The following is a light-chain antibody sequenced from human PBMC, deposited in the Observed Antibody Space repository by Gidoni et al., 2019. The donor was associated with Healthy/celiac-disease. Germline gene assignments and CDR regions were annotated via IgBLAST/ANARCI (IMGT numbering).Light chain of an antibody. V-gene: IGKV3-15*01. J-gene: IGKJ1*01. Sequence: EIVMTQSPATLSVSPGERATLSCRASQCVSSKVAWYQQKTGQAPRLLFYGASTWATGIPARFTITISSLQSEDFAVYYCQQYNNWPPWTFGQGTKVEIK. CDR1: QCVSSK. CDR3: QQYNNWPPWT. CDR2: GAS.